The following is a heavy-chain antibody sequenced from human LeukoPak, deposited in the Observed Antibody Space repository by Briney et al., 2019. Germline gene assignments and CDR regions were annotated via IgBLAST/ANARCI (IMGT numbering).Heavy chain of an antibody. V-gene: IGHV3-21*01. J-gene: IGHJ4*02. CDR1: RFSFSTYS. CDR3: VRDMGGWQTYFDY. D-gene: IGHD6-19*01. Sequence: GGSLRLSCTASRFSFSTYSMNWVRQAPGKGLEWVSSISSSSSYIYYAGSVRGRFTISRDNATNSLYLQLNSLRAEDTAVYYCVRDMGGWQTYFDYWGQGTLVTVSS. CDR2: ISSSSSYI.